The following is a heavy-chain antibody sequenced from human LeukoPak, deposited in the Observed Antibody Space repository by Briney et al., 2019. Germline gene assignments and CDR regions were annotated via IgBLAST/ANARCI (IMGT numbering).Heavy chain of an antibody. CDR1: GFTFSSYS. CDR3: SSKIVVTTTGWLFDY. J-gene: IGHJ4*02. CDR2: ISSSGNTI. Sequence: GALRLSCAASGFTFSSYSMNWVRQAPGKGLEWVSYISSSGNTIYYADSVKGRFTISRDNAKNSLYLQMNSLRAEDTAVYYCSSKIVVTTTGWLFDYWGPGSLVTVSS. V-gene: IGHV3-48*04. D-gene: IGHD5-12*01.